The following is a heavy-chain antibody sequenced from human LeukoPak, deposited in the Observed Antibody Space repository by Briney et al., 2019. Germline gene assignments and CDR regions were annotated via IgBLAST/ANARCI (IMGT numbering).Heavy chain of an antibody. D-gene: IGHD6-19*01. Sequence: GGSLRLSCAASGLTFSNYVMNWVRQAPGKGLGWVSSISGSGGSIFYADSVKGRFTISRDNSKNTLYLQMNSLRAEDTAVYYCTKSSSGWYSWFDSWGQGTLVTVSS. J-gene: IGHJ5*01. CDR1: GLTFSNYV. CDR3: TKSSSGWYSWFDS. V-gene: IGHV3-23*01. CDR2: ISGSGGSI.